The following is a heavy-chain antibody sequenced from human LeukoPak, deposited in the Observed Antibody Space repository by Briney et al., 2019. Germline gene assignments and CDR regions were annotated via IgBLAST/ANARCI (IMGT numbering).Heavy chain of an antibody. J-gene: IGHJ4*02. CDR1: GFTVSTNH. CDR2: IYTGGNT. V-gene: IGHV3-53*05. D-gene: IGHD6-19*01. Sequence: GGSLRLSCAASGFTVSTNHVSWVRLAPGKGLEWVSIIYTGGNTYYADSVRGRFTLSRDNSKNTLYLQMNSLRAEDTAVYYCAKSGLSSGWYPYDNWGQGALVTVSS. CDR3: AKSGLSSGWYPYDN.